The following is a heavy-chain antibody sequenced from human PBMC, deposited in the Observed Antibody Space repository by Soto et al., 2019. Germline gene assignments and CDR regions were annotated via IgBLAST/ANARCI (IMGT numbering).Heavy chain of an antibody. Sequence: EVQLVQSGAEVKEPGESLRISCKGSGYTFTNYWIAWVRQMPGKGLVWLGRIDPSDSYTSYSPSFEGHVTISVDKSISTAYGQCSSLKASDTAMYYCERLHHSGWYMDYWGQATLVTVSS. CDR3: ERLHHSGWYMDY. V-gene: IGHV5-10-1*01. D-gene: IGHD6-19*01. J-gene: IGHJ4*02. CDR1: GYTFTNYW. CDR2: IDPSDSYT.